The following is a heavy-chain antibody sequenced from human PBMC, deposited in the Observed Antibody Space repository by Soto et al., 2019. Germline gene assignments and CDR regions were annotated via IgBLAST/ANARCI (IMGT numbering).Heavy chain of an antibody. CDR2: IVVGSGNT. CDR3: AADSPDFWSGSDLYYYYYYGMDV. V-gene: IGHV1-58*01. J-gene: IGHJ6*02. D-gene: IGHD3-3*01. CDR1: GFTFTSSA. Sequence: RAAVKVSCKASGFTFTSSAVQWVRQARGQRLEWIGWIVVGSGNTNYAQKFQERVTITRDMSTSTAYMELSSLRSEDTAVYYCAADSPDFWSGSDLYYYYYYGMDVWGQGTTVTVSS.